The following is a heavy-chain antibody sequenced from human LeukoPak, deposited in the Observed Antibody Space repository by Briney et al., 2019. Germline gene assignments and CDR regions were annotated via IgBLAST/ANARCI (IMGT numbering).Heavy chain of an antibody. CDR2: ISSSSSTI. CDR1: GFTFSSYS. J-gene: IGHJ4*02. Sequence: GGSLRLSCAASGFTFSSYSMNWVRQAPGKGLEWVSYISSSSSTIYYADSVKGRFTISRDNAKNSLYLQMNSLRAEDTAVYYCARDPIYGSGSSFDYWGQGTLVTVSS. CDR3: ARDPIYGSGSSFDY. D-gene: IGHD3-10*01. V-gene: IGHV3-48*04.